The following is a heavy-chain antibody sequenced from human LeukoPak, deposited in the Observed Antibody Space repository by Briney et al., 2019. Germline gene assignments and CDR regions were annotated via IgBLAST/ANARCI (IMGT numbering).Heavy chain of an antibody. CDR3: AKSRTTVDY. V-gene: IGHV3-11*01. CDR1: GFTFSDYY. CDR2: ISGDRSMI. D-gene: IGHD4-11*01. J-gene: IGHJ4*02. Sequence: GGSLRLSCTASGFTFSDYYMSWIRQAPGKGLEWVAYISGDRSMIYHIDSVRGRFTISRDNAKNSLFLQMNNLRAEDTAVYYCAKSRTTVDYWGQGTLVTVSS.